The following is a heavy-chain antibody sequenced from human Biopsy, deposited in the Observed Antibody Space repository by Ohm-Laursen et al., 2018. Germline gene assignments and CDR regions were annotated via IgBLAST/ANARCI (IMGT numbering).Heavy chain of an antibody. CDR1: GESFNGYY. Sequence: SDTLSLTCAVHGESFNGYYWSWIRQTPGKGLEWIGEINHSGRTNYNPSLKSRVTISVDTSKNQFSLKVRSVTAADTAVYYCVRGVDYYDPYHYSALDVWGQGTTVTVSS. CDR3: VRGVDYYDPYHYSALDV. CDR2: INHSGRT. J-gene: IGHJ6*02. V-gene: IGHV4-34*01. D-gene: IGHD3-22*01.